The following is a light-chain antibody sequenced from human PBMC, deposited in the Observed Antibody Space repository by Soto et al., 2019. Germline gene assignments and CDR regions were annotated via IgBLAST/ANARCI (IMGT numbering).Light chain of an antibody. V-gene: IGKV3-20*01. CDR1: QSVSSTY. J-gene: IGKJ4*01. CDR2: GAS. Sequence: EIVLTQSPGTLYLSPGERATLSCRASQSVSSTYFGWHQQKPGQAPRLLIYGASSMATGIPDRFSASGSGTDFILAISRLEPEDLAVYYCQEYGCPVTFGGGTKWKIK. CDR3: QEYGCPVT.